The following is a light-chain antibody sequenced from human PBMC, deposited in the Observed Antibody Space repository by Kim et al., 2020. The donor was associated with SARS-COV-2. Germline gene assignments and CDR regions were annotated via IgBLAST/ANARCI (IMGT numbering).Light chain of an antibody. J-gene: IGLJ3*02. CDR1: DIGTKS. V-gene: IGLV3-21*04. CDR3: QVWDSGSDHWV. CDR2: YDT. Sequence: TGKTATITCGGDDIGTKSVHWYQQEPGQAPVLVIYYDTDRPSGIPERFSASNSGNTATLTVSRVEAGDEADYYCQVWDSGSDHWVFGGGTQLTVL.